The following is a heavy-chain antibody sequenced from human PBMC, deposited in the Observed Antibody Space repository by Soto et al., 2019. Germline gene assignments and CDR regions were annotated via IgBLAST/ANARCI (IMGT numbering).Heavy chain of an antibody. J-gene: IGHJ6*02. Sequence: ASVKVSCKASGGTFSSYAISWVRQAPGQGLEWMGGIIPIFGTANYAQKFQGRVTITADKSTSTAYMELSSLRSEDTAVYYCARDTAIVGRDYYYGMDVWGQGTTVTVSS. CDR2: IIPIFGTA. V-gene: IGHV1-69*06. D-gene: IGHD1-26*01. CDR3: ARDTAIVGRDYYYGMDV. CDR1: GGTFSSYA.